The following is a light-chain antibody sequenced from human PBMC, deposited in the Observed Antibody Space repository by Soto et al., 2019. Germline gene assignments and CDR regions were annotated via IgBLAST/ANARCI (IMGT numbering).Light chain of an antibody. CDR1: QSVLYSSNNKNY. CDR3: QQYFSTPLT. CDR2: WAS. Sequence: DIVMTQSPDSLAVSLGERATINWKSSQSVLYSSNNKNYLAWYQQKPGQPPKLLIYWASTRESGVPDRFSGSGSGTGFTLTISSLQAEDVAVYYCQQYFSTPLTFGGGTKVEIK. J-gene: IGKJ4*01. V-gene: IGKV4-1*01.